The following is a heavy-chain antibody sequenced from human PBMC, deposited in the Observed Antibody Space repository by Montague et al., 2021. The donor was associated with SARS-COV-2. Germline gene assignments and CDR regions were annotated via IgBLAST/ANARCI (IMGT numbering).Heavy chain of an antibody. V-gene: IGHV4-34*01. D-gene: IGHD2-2*01. Sequence: SETLSLTCAVYGGSFSVYYWSWLRQSPGRGLEWIAEINHSGNANYNPSLKSRVSISVDTSKNQFTLKLTSVTAADTAVYYCAKEREVVRAARSLVAFDLWGQGTTVTVSS. CDR2: INHSGNA. CDR3: AKEREVVRAARSLVAFDL. CDR1: GGSFSVYY. J-gene: IGHJ3*01.